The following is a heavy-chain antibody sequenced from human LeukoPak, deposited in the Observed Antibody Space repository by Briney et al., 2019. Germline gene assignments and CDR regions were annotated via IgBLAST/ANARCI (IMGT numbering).Heavy chain of an antibody. Sequence: ASVKVSCKASGYTFTSYGISWVRQAPGQGFEWMGWISAYNGNTNYAQKLQGRVTMTTDTSTSTAYMELRSLRSDDTAVYYCARDYYGSGSYYSNKRYYAYWGQGTLVTVSS. CDR3: ARDYYGSGSYYSNKRYYAY. J-gene: IGHJ4*02. V-gene: IGHV1-18*01. CDR1: GYTFTSYG. CDR2: ISAYNGNT. D-gene: IGHD3-10*01.